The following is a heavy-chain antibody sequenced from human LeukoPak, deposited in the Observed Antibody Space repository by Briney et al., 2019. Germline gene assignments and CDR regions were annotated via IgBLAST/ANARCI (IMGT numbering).Heavy chain of an antibody. V-gene: IGHV1-3*01. J-gene: IGHJ4*02. CDR1: GYTFTSYA. D-gene: IGHD6-19*01. CDR2: INAGNGNT. CDR3: ARGRGSGWSLFDY. Sequence: ASVKVSCTASGYTFTSYAMHWVRQAPGQRLELMGWINAGNGNTKYSQKFQGRVTITRDTSASTAYMELSSLRSEDTAVYYCARGRGSGWSLFDYWGQGTLVTVSS.